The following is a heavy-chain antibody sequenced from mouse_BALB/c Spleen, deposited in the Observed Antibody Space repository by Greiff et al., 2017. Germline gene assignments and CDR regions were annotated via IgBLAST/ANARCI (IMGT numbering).Heavy chain of an antibody. V-gene: IGHV2-4-1*01. D-gene: IGHD2-14*01. Sequence: QVQLQQSGPGLVQPSQSLSITCTVSGFSLTSYGVHWVRQSPGKGLEWLGVIWSGGSTDYNAAFIYRLSISKDNSKSQVFFKMNSLQADDTAIYYCASPRYDGVNYAMDYWGQGTSVTVSS. J-gene: IGHJ4*01. CDR2: IWSGGST. CDR1: GFSLTSYG. CDR3: ASPRYDGVNYAMDY.